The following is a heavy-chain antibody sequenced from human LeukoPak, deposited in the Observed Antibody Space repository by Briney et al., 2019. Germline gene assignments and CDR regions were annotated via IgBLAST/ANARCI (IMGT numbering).Heavy chain of an antibody. Sequence: SVKVFCKASGYTFTSYGISWVRQAPGQGLEWMGRIIPILNITDYAQKFQGRVTITADKSTTTAFMEVSSLRSEDTAVYYCARVTVDSISWYHYFDHWGQGTLVTVSS. CDR2: IIPILNIT. V-gene: IGHV1-69*04. CDR1: GYTFTSYG. CDR3: ARVTVDSISWYHYFDH. D-gene: IGHD6-13*01. J-gene: IGHJ4*02.